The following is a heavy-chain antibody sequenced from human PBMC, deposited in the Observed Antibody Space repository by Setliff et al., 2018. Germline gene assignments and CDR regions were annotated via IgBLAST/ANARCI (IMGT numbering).Heavy chain of an antibody. J-gene: IGHJ3*01. CDR3: ARFGGSCSSSSCYASDL. V-gene: IGHV1-18*01. CDR1: GYTFTKVG. D-gene: IGHD2-2*01. CDR2: IITSTGKT. Sequence: ASVKVSCKASGYTFTKVGFHWLRQAPGHGLEWMAMIITSTGKTSYAQKFQGRVTVTTDTYTGTGYMELRSLRSDDTAMYFCARFGGSCSSSSCYASDLWGQGTMVTVSS.